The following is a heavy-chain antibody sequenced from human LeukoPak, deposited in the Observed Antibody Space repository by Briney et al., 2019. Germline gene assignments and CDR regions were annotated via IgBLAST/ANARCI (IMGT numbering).Heavy chain of an antibody. Sequence: GGSLRLSCAASGFTFDDYAMHWVRQAPGEGLEWVSGISWNSGSMDYADSVKGRFTISRDNAKNSLYLQMNSLRAEDTAVYYCASDLGWFGGYSLDYWGQGTLVTVSS. V-gene: IGHV3-9*01. D-gene: IGHD3-10*01. CDR1: GFTFDDYA. CDR3: ASDLGWFGGYSLDY. CDR2: ISWNSGSM. J-gene: IGHJ4*02.